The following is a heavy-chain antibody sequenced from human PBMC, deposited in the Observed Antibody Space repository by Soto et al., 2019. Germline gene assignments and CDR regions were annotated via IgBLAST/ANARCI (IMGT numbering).Heavy chain of an antibody. CDR2: IYYNGNT. Sequence: SETLSLTCSVSGGSISSYYWSWIRQPPGKGLEWIGYIYYNGNTNYNPSLKSRVTISVDTSKNQFSLKLRSVTAADTAVYYCARVGGVAARTFDYWGQGTLVTVSS. J-gene: IGHJ4*02. V-gene: IGHV4-59*01. CDR1: GGSISSYY. CDR3: ARVGGVAARTFDY. D-gene: IGHD6-6*01.